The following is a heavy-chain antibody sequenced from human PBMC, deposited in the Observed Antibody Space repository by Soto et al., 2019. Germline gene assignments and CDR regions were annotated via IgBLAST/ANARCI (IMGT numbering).Heavy chain of an antibody. CDR3: ARHDCADRTFDL. J-gene: IGHJ3*01. Sequence: QVLLQEPGPGQVRPSETLSLTCIVSGGSVGSGAYYWSWIRQPPGSALEWIGYIQYSGDTNYNSSLKSLVTISVDRSRNRSSLKLTSVTAADTAFYYCARHDCADRTFDLWGQGTKVTVSS. D-gene: IGHD2-21*01. CDR1: GGSVGSGAYY. V-gene: IGHV4-61*08. CDR2: IQYSGDT.